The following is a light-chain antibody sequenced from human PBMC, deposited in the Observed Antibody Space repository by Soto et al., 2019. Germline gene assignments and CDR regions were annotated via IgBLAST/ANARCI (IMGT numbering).Light chain of an antibody. Sequence: DVVMTQSPLSLPVTPGQPASISCRSSQSLVHSNGYTYLNWFQQRPGQSPRRLIYLLSDRGSGVPHRCSGGRSGTDWTRKISRVEAEDVGVDYCMEGTHGPWTFGQGTKVEIK. V-gene: IGKV2-30*02. CDR2: LLS. CDR1: QSLVHSNGYTY. CDR3: MEGTHGPWT. J-gene: IGKJ1*01.